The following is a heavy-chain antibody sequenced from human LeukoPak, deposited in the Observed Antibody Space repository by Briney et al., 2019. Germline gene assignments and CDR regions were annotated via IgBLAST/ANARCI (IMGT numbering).Heavy chain of an antibody. J-gene: IGHJ4*02. D-gene: IGHD4-17*01. Sequence: SETLSLTCAVYGGSFSGYYWSWIRQPPGKGLEWIGEINHSGSTNYNPSLKSRVTISVDTSKNQFSLKLSSVTAADTAVYYCARRGDYVEKWGYYFDYWGQGTLVTVSS. CDR1: GGSFSGYY. CDR2: INHSGST. V-gene: IGHV4-34*01. CDR3: ARRGDYVEKWGYYFDY.